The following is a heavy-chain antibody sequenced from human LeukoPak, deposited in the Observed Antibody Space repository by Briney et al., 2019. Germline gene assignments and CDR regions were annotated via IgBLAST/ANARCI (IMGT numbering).Heavy chain of an antibody. CDR1: GYPISSGYY. V-gene: IGHV4-38-2*02. Sequence: SETLSLTCTVSGYPISSGYYWGWIRQPPGKGLEWIGSIYHSGSTYYNPSLKSRVTISVDTSKNQFSLKLSSVTAADTAVYYCARHNYQLSALDYWGQGTLVTVSS. J-gene: IGHJ4*02. CDR3: ARHNYQLSALDY. D-gene: IGHD2-2*01. CDR2: IYHSGST.